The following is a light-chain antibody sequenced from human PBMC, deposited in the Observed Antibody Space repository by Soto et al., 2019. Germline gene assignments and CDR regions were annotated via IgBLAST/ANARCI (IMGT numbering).Light chain of an antibody. CDR3: SSFTPSGTLV. V-gene: IGLV2-14*03. CDR1: SSDIGTYNS. CDR2: DVT. Sequence: QSALTQPASVSGSPGQSITISCTGTSSDIGTYNSVSWYQQHAGKVPKLMIYDVTNRPSGGSDRFSGSKSVNTDSLPTSGLQAEDEADYYCSSFTPSGTLVFGGGTKLTVL. J-gene: IGLJ2*01.